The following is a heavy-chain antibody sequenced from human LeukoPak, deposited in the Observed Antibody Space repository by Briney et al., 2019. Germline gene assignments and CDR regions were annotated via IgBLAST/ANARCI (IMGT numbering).Heavy chain of an antibody. D-gene: IGHD3-10*02. Sequence: GGSLRLSCAASGFTFSSYEMNWVRQARGKGLEWVSYISSSGSTIFYADSVKGRFTISRDNAKNTLYLQMNSLRAEDTAVYYCAELGITMIGGVWGKGTTVTISS. CDR1: GFTFSSYE. CDR2: ISSSGSTI. J-gene: IGHJ6*04. V-gene: IGHV3-48*03. CDR3: AELGITMIGGV.